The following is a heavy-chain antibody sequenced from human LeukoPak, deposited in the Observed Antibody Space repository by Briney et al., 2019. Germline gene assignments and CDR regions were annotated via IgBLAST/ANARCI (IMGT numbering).Heavy chain of an antibody. CDR3: ARGSSGYRSWFDP. Sequence: ASVKVSCKASGYTFTGYYMHWVRQATGQGLEWMGWMNPNSGNTGYAQKFQGRVTMTRNTSISTAYMELSSLRSEDTAVYYCARGSSGYRSWFDPWGQGTLVTVSS. CDR2: MNPNSGNT. CDR1: GYTFTGYY. D-gene: IGHD5-12*01. J-gene: IGHJ5*02. V-gene: IGHV1-8*02.